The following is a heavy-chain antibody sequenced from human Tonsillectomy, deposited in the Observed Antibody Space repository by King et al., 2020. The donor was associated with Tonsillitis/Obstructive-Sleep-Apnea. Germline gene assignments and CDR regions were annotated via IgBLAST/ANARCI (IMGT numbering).Heavy chain of an antibody. CDR2: ISWNSGSI. D-gene: IGHD5-18*01. Sequence: EVQLVESGGGLVQPGRSLRLSCAASGFTFDDYAMHWVRQAPGKGLEWDSGISWNSGSIGYADSVKGRFTISRDNAKNSLYLQMNSLRAEDTALYYCAKDIFQEGYSYGSASFDYWGQGTLVTVSS. J-gene: IGHJ4*02. CDR1: GFTFDDYA. CDR3: AKDIFQEGYSYGSASFDY. V-gene: IGHV3-9*01.